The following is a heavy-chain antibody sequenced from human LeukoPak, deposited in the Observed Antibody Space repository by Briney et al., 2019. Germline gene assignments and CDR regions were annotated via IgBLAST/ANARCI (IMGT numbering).Heavy chain of an antibody. V-gene: IGHV1-18*01. J-gene: IGHJ4*02. D-gene: IGHD3-10*01. CDR1: GYTFTSYG. CDR2: ISAYNGNT. CDR3: ARDPRYYGSLLSDY. Sequence: GASVKVSCKASGYTFTSYGISWVRQAPGQGLEWMGWISAYNGNTNYAQKLQGRVTMTTDTSTSTAYMELRSLRSDDTAVYYCARDPRYYGSLLSDYWGQGTLVTVSS.